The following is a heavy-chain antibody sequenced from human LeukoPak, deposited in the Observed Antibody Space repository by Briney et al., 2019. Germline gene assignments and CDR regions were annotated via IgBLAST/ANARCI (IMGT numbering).Heavy chain of an antibody. Sequence: GGSLRLSCAASEFTFSSYSMNWVRQAPGKGLEWVSAISGSGGSTYYADSVKGRFTISRDNSKNTLYLQMNSLRAEDTAVYYCAKVLMIVVVSSPVDYWGQGTLVTVSS. CDR3: AKVLMIVVVSSPVDY. D-gene: IGHD3-22*01. J-gene: IGHJ4*02. CDR2: ISGSGGST. V-gene: IGHV3-23*01. CDR1: EFTFSSYS.